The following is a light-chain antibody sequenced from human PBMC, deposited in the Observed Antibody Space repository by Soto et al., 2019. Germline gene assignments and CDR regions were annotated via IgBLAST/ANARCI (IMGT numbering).Light chain of an antibody. CDR3: QQYSSSPWT. CDR1: QSVSSSY. V-gene: IGKV3-20*01. CDR2: GAS. Sequence: EIVLTQSPGTLSLSPGERVTLSCRASQSVSSSYLAWYQQKPGQAPRLLIFGASNRATGIPDRFSGSGSGTDFTLTIRRLEAEDFAVYFCQQYSSSPWTFGQGTKVEIK. J-gene: IGKJ1*01.